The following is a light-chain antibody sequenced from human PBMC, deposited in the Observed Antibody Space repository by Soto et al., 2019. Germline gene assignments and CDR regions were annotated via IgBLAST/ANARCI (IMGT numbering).Light chain of an antibody. Sequence: EIVLTQFPATLSLSPGERATLSCRASQSISSYLAWFQQKPGQAPRLLIYDAFNRATGIPARFSGSGSGTDFTLTISSLEPEDFAVYYCQQRSDWPPTFGQGTKVEIK. CDR3: QQRSDWPPT. CDR2: DAF. CDR1: QSISSY. J-gene: IGKJ1*01. V-gene: IGKV3-11*01.